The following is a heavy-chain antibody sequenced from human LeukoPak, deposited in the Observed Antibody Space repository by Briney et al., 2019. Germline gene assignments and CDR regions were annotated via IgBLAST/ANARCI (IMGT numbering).Heavy chain of an antibody. CDR1: GGSISSDY. Sequence: PSETLSLTCTVSGGSISSDYWSWMRQPAGKGLEWIGRIYGSGATSYNPSLKSRVTLSVDSSKNQFSLKLSSVTAADTGVYYCVRGPTYSTRWFMDYWGQGSLVTVSS. D-gene: IGHD2-2*01. V-gene: IGHV4-4*07. J-gene: IGHJ4*02. CDR3: VRGPTYSTRWFMDY. CDR2: IYGSGAT.